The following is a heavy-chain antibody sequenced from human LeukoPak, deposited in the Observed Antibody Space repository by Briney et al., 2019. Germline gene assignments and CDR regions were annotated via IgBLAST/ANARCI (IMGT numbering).Heavy chain of an antibody. J-gene: IGHJ4*02. V-gene: IGHV4-34*01. Sequence: SETLSLTCAVYGGSFSGYYWTWIRQTPGKGLELIGEISHSGSTNYNPSLKSRVTISVDTSKNQFSLKLSSVTAADTAVYYCARGGMHSSGLDYWGQGTLVTVSS. CDR1: GGSFSGYY. CDR2: ISHSGST. D-gene: IGHD3-22*01. CDR3: ARGGMHSSGLDY.